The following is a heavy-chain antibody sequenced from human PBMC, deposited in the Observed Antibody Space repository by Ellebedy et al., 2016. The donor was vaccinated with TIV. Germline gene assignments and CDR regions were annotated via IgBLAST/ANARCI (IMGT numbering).Heavy chain of an antibody. D-gene: IGHD2-21*01. CDR2: IYPGDSDT. J-gene: IGHJ6*03. CDR3: ARPHMGYYYMDS. Sequence: GESLKISCKGSGYSFPTYWIGSVRQMHWQALEWKRIIYPGDSDTRYSPSFEGQVTISADKSISTVFLQWSSLKASDTAIYYCARPHMGYYYMDSWGTGTTVSVSS. CDR1: GYSFPTYW. V-gene: IGHV5-51*01.